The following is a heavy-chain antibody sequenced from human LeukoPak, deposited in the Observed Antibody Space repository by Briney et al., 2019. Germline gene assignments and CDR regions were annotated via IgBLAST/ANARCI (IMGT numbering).Heavy chain of an antibody. CDR1: RGTFSSYA. CDR3: ARSRGELLTLGYYYYMDV. V-gene: IGHV1-69*05. D-gene: IGHD3-10*01. J-gene: IGHJ6*03. Sequence: AVKVSCKASRGTFSSYAISWLRQAPGQGREWMGGTIPIFGTANYAQKFQGRVTITTDESTSTAYMELSSLRSEDTAVYYCARSRGELLTLGYYYYMDVWGKGTTVTVSS. CDR2: TIPIFGTA.